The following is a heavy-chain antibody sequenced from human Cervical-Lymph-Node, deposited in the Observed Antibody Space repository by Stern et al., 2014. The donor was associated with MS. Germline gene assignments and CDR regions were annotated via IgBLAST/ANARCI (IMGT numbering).Heavy chain of an antibody. CDR2: INTNTGNP. J-gene: IGHJ4*02. D-gene: IGHD3-16*01. CDR3: ARVDYVGNS. V-gene: IGHV7-4-1*02. CDR1: GYTFTNYA. Sequence: VQLVESGPELRKPGASVKVSCKASGYTFTNYAINWVRQAPGQGLEWMVWINTNTGNPTYADDFIGRFVFSLDPSVNTAYLQISSLKAEDTAVYYCARVDYVGNSWGQGTLITVSS.